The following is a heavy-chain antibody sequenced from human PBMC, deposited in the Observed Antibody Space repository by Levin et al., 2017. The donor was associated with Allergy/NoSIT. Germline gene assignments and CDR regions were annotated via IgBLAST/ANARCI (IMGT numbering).Heavy chain of an antibody. V-gene: IGHV4-39*07. CDR2: IYYSGSA. CDR1: GGSISDDSYY. CDR3: AGEPNSPYYYHYGLDV. J-gene: IGHJ6*02. D-gene: IGHD2/OR15-2a*01. Sequence: SQILSLTCTVSGGSISDDSYYWAWIRQPPGKGLEWIGSIYYSGSAYYNPSLKTRLTISVDTSKNLFSLTLNSVTAADTAVYYCAGEPNSPYYYHYGLDVWGQGTTVTVSS.